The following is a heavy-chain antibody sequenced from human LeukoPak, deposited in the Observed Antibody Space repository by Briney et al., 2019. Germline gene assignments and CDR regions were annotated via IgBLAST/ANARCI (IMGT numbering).Heavy chain of an antibody. CDR1: GYTFTGYY. Sequence: ASVKVSCKXSGYTFTGYYMHWVQQAPGQGLERMGRINPNSGGTNYAQKFQGRVTMTRETSISTAYMELSRLRSDDTAVYYCASGLGYCSGGSCYIHDYWGQGTLVTVSS. D-gene: IGHD2-15*01. CDR2: INPNSGGT. J-gene: IGHJ4*02. V-gene: IGHV1-2*06. CDR3: ASGLGYCSGGSCYIHDY.